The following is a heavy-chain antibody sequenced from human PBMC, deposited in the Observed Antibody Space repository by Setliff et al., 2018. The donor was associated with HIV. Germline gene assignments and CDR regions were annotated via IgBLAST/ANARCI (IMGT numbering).Heavy chain of an antibody. V-gene: IGHV5-10-1*01. J-gene: IGHJ4*02. CDR2: IDPSDSYT. Sequence: PGESLKISCKGSGYSFTSYWINWVRQMPGKGLEWMGRIDPSDSYTNYNPSFQGHVPISADKSISTAYLQWSSLKASDTAMYYCARHDYYDSSVYYYRFNYWGQGTLVTVSS. CDR1: GYSFTSYW. D-gene: IGHD3-22*01. CDR3: ARHDYYDSSVYYYRFNY.